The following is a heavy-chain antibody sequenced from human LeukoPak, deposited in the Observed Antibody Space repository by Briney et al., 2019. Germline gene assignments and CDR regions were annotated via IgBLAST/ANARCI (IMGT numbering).Heavy chain of an antibody. V-gene: IGHV3-74*01. D-gene: IGHD6-19*01. Sequence: GGSLRLSCAASGYTFSSYWMHWVRQAPGKGLVWVSRIKSDGSRTSYADSVKGRFTISRDNAKNTLYLQMHSLRAEDTAVYYCARRGAVADAFDIWGQGTMVTVSS. CDR3: ARRGAVADAFDI. CDR2: IKSDGSRT. CDR1: GYTFSSYW. J-gene: IGHJ3*02.